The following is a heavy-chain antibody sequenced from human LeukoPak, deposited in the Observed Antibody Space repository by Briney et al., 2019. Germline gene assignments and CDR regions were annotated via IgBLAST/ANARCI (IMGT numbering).Heavy chain of an antibody. CDR3: AKAYSSSWRGVFDY. Sequence: PGGSLRLSCAASGFTFSSYGMHWVRQAPGKGLEWVAFIRYDGSNKYYADSVKGRFTISRDNAKNSLYLQMNTLRAEDTAVYYCAKAYSSSWRGVFDYWGQGTLVTVSS. D-gene: IGHD6-13*01. CDR2: IRYDGSNK. V-gene: IGHV3-30*02. CDR1: GFTFSSYG. J-gene: IGHJ4*02.